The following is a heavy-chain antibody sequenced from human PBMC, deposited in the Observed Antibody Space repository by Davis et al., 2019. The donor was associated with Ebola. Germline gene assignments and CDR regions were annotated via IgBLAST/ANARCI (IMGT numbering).Heavy chain of an antibody. Sequence: GESLKISCAASGFTFSSYGMHWVRQAPGKGLEWVAVIWYDGSNKYYADSVKGRFTISRDNSKNTLYLQMNSLRAEDTDVYYCARDDRRLSYYYYGMDVWGQGTTVTVSS. V-gene: IGHV3-33*01. J-gene: IGHJ6*02. CDR2: IWYDGSNK. D-gene: IGHD6-25*01. CDR3: ARDDRRLSYYYYGMDV. CDR1: GFTFSSYG.